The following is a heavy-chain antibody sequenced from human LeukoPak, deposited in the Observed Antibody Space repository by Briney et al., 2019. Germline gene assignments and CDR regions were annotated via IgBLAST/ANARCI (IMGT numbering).Heavy chain of an antibody. V-gene: IGHV1-2*02. D-gene: IGHD6-19*01. Sequence: ASVKVSCKASGYTFTGYYMHWVRQAPGQGLEWMGWINPNSGGTNYAQKFQGRVTMTRDTSISTAYMELSSLRSEDTAVYYCARVAVAGPYFDYWGQGTLVTVSS. CDR2: INPNSGGT. J-gene: IGHJ4*02. CDR1: GYTFTGYY. CDR3: ARVAVAGPYFDY.